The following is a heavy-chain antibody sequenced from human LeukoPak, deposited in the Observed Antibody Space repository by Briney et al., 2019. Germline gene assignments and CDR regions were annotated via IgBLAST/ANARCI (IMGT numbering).Heavy chain of an antibody. CDR1: GFTFSQYT. V-gene: IGHV3-21*01. CDR2: ISGTSIHI. CDR3: ARGPYYAGTSLADY. Sequence: GGSLRLSCAASGFTFSQYTMNWVRQAPGKGLEWVSSISGTSIHIYYADSMKGRFTISRDNANNSVYLQMNSLRAEDTAVYYCARGPYYAGTSLADYWGQGTLVTVSS. J-gene: IGHJ4*02. D-gene: IGHD1-26*01.